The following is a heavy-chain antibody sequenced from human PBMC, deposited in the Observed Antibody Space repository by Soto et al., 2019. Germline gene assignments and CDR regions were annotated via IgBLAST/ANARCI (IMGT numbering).Heavy chain of an antibody. D-gene: IGHD6-19*01. Sequence: EMQLVESGGGWVQPGGSLRLSCVASGFTFTSHEMNWVRQAPGKGPEWLSYINGGGSSIYYADSVKGRFTISRDNAKNSLYLQMNRLRGEESAFYYCATPIEDSSSGNYYLDFWGRGTLVTVSS. CDR3: ATPIEDSSSGNYYLDF. J-gene: IGHJ2*01. CDR1: GFTFTSHE. CDR2: INGGGSSI. V-gene: IGHV3-48*03.